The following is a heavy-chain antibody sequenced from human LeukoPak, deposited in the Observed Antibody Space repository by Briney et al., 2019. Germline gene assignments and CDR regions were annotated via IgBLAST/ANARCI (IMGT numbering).Heavy chain of an antibody. Sequence: SETLSLTCTVSGGSISSYYWSWIRQPPGKGLEWIGYIYYSGSTNYNPSLKSRVTISVDTSKNQFSLKLSSVTAADTAVYYCARVGGEGAYYFDYWGQGTLVTVSS. V-gene: IGHV4-59*01. D-gene: IGHD3-16*01. CDR2: IYYSGST. CDR3: ARVGGEGAYYFDY. CDR1: GGSISSYY. J-gene: IGHJ4*02.